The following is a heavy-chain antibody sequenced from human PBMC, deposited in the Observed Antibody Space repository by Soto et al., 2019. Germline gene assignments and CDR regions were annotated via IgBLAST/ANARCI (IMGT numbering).Heavy chain of an antibody. D-gene: IGHD6-19*01. V-gene: IGHV4-34*01. CDR3: AIGLRYSSGWREVGHCYRMDV. CDR2: INHSGST. Sequence: SETLSLTCAVYGGSFSGYYWSWIRQPPGKGLEWIGEINHSGSTNYNPSLKSRVTISVDTSKNQFSLKLSSVTAADTAVYYCAIGLRYSSGWREVGHCYRMDVWSQGTTVTVSS. J-gene: IGHJ6*02. CDR1: GGSFSGYY.